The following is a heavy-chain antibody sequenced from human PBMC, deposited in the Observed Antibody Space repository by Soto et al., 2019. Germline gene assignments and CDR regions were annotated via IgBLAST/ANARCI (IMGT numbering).Heavy chain of an antibody. V-gene: IGHV3-23*01. Sequence: GGSLRLSCAASGFTFSSYAMSWVRQAPGKGLEWVSGISGSGGSTYYADSVKGRFTISRDNSKNTLYVQMNRLRAEDTAVYYCEKLSLIPYYYDSSGRYFDYWGQGTLVTVSS. D-gene: IGHD3-22*01. CDR1: GFTFSSYA. J-gene: IGHJ4*02. CDR2: ISGSGGST. CDR3: EKLSLIPYYYDSSGRYFDY.